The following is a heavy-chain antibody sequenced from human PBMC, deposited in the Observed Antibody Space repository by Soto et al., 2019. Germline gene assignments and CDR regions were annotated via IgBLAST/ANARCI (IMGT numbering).Heavy chain of an antibody. V-gene: IGHV4-4*02. CDR3: ARLVYDSRLNYLYFDH. Sequence: SETLSLTCDVPGVSISSGNWWSWVRQPPGKGLEWIAEVYNDGSANYHPSLESRATISVDRSKNQFSLRLSSVTAADTGKYYCARLVYDSRLNYLYFDHWGQGTLVTVSS. CDR2: VYNDGSA. J-gene: IGHJ4*02. CDR1: GVSISSGNW. D-gene: IGHD3-22*01.